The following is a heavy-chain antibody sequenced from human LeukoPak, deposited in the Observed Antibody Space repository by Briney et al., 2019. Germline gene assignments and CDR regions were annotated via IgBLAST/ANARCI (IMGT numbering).Heavy chain of an antibody. Sequence: GGSLRLSCGASGFVFDTHDMHWVRQAPGKGLEWVAVTSYDGGNKYYADSVKGRFTISRDNSKNTLYLQMNSLRAEDTAVYYCARVRGYYFDYWGQGTLVTVSS. D-gene: IGHD3-10*01. CDR2: TSYDGGNK. CDR1: GFVFDTHD. CDR3: ARVRGYYFDY. J-gene: IGHJ4*02. V-gene: IGHV3-30*19.